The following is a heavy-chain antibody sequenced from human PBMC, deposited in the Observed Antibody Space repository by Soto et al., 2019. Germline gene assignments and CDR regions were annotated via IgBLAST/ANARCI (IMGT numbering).Heavy chain of an antibody. CDR2: IWYDGRNK. CDR3: AREPFDAPHDAFDI. V-gene: IGHV3-33*01. CDR1: GFTFSDYG. Sequence: GGSLRLSCAASGFTFSDYGMHWVRQAPGKGLEWVAVIWYDGRNKYYGDSVRGRVTISRDNSKNLLYLQLNSLRAEDTAVHYCAREPFDAPHDAFDIWGQGTMVTVSS. J-gene: IGHJ3*02. D-gene: IGHD3-9*01.